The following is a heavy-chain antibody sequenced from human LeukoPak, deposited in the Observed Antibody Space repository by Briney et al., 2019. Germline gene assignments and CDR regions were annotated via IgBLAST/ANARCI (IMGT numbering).Heavy chain of an antibody. D-gene: IGHD1-26*01. CDR2: IYYSGST. Sequence: SETLSLTCTVSGGSISSYYWSWIRQPPGKGLEWIGYIYYSGSTNYNPSLKSRVTISVDTSKNQFSLKQSSVTAADTAVYYCARVGWGDYLDYWGQGTLVTVSS. J-gene: IGHJ4*02. CDR1: GGSISSYY. CDR3: ARVGWGDYLDY. V-gene: IGHV4-59*01.